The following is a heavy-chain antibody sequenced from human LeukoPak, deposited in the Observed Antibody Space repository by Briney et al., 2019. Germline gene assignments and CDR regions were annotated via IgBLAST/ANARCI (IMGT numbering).Heavy chain of an antibody. Sequence: ASVKVSCKASGHTFTGYYMHWVRQAPGQGLEWMGWINPNSGGTNYAQKFQGRVTMTRDTSISTAYMELSRLRSDDTAVYYCARQYSSGRDGYNSDWGQGTLVTVSS. CDR2: INPNSGGT. V-gene: IGHV1-2*02. CDR1: GHTFTGYY. D-gene: IGHD5-24*01. J-gene: IGHJ4*02. CDR3: ARQYSSGRDGYNSD.